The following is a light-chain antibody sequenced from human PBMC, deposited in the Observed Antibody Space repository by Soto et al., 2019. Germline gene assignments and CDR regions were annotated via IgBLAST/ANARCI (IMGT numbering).Light chain of an antibody. Sequence: DIQMTQSPSSLSAFVGDRVTITCRASQSISSYLNWYQQKPGKAPNLLIYAATSLQSGVPSRFSGSGSGTDFTLTISSLQLEDFATYYCQQSYSTPQTFGQGTKVDIK. CDR2: AAT. V-gene: IGKV1-39*01. CDR1: QSISSY. CDR3: QQSYSTPQT. J-gene: IGKJ1*01.